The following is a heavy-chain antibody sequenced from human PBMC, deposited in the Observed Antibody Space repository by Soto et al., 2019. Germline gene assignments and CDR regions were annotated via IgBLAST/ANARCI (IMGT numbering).Heavy chain of an antibody. CDR3: ARRWGEGRVDY. CDR2: IYHSGNT. J-gene: IGHJ4*02. V-gene: IGHV4-4*02. CDR1: GGSISSSNW. Sequence: PSDTLSLTCAVSGGSISSSNWWSWVRQPPGKGLEWIGEIYHSGNTNYNPSLKSRVTMAVDKSRNQFSLKLSSVTAADTAVYYCARRWGEGRVDYWGQGTLVTVSS. D-gene: IGHD3-10*01.